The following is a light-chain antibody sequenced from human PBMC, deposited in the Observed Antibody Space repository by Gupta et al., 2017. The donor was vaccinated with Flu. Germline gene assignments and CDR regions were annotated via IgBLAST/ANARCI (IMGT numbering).Light chain of an antibody. Sequence: PSSLSASVGDRVTITCRASQSVTSYLNWYQQKPGKAPKLLIFAASMLQSGVPSRFSGSGSGTDFTLTISILHPEDFRTYYCQQCVSTPSTFGGGTKVEIK. CDR2: AAS. CDR3: QQCVSTPST. V-gene: IGKV1-39*01. CDR1: QSVTSY. J-gene: IGKJ4*01.